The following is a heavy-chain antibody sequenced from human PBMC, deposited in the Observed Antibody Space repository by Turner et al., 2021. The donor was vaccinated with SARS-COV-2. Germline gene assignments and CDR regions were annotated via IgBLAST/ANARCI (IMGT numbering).Heavy chain of an antibody. Sequence: VQLVESGGGVVQPGRSLRLSCAASGFTFSSYGMHWVRQAPGKGLEWVAVIWYDGSNKYYADSVKGRVTISRDNSKNTLYLQMNSLRAEDTAVYYCARDEGECSSGWLIPSGSYYFDYWGQGTLVTVSS. CDR1: GFTFSSYG. D-gene: IGHD6-19*01. CDR2: IWYDGSNK. J-gene: IGHJ4*02. CDR3: ARDEGECSSGWLIPSGSYYFDY. V-gene: IGHV3-33*01.